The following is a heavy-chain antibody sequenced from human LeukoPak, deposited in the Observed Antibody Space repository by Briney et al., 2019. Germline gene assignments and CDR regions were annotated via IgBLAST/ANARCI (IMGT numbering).Heavy chain of an antibody. J-gene: IGHJ4*02. V-gene: IGHV3-30-3*01. Sequence: GGSLRLSCAASGFTFSSYAMHWVRQAPGKGLEWVAVISYDGSNKYYADSVKGRFTISRDNSKNTLYLQMNSLRAEDTAVYYCAKVVGSGSFDYWGQGTLVTVSS. CDR2: ISYDGSNK. CDR3: AKVVGSGSFDY. CDR1: GFTFSSYA. D-gene: IGHD3-10*01.